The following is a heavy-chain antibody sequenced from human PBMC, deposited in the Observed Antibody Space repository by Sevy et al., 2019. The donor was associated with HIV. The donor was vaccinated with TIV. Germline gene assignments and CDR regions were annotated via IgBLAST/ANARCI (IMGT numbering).Heavy chain of an antibody. Sequence: ASVKVSCKASGYTFTRYGISWVRQAPGQGLEWMGWSSAYNGTTNYAQKLQGRVTMTTDTSTSTAYMELRRLRSDDTAVYYCARATKYSSSSDDYYGMDVWGQGTTVTVSS. CDR1: GYTFTRYG. D-gene: IGHD6-6*01. J-gene: IGHJ6*02. CDR3: ARATKYSSSSDDYYGMDV. V-gene: IGHV1-18*01. CDR2: SSAYNGTT.